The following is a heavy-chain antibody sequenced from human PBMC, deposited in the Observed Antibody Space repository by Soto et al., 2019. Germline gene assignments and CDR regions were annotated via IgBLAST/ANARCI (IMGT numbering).Heavy chain of an antibody. CDR1: GFTFSSYG. CDR3: ARELYCSSTSCYHWFDP. CDR2: IWYDGSNK. Sequence: GGSLRLSCAASGFTFSSYGMHWVRQAPGKGLEWVAVIWYDGSNKYHADSVKGRFTISRDNSKNTLYLQMNSLRAEDTAVYYCARELYCSSTSCYHWFDPWGQGTLVTVSS. D-gene: IGHD2-2*01. J-gene: IGHJ5*02. V-gene: IGHV3-33*01.